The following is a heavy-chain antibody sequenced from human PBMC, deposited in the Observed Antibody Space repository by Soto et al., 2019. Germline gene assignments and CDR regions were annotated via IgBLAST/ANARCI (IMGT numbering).Heavy chain of an antibody. V-gene: IGHV3-23*01. CDR2: ISGSAGST. D-gene: IGHD2-8*02. Sequence: PWVSLRLSCPDSALPFYSYAISWVRKAPGMGLEWVSAISGSAGSTYYADSLRGRSTIPRDNSKNMLYQQMNSLRGEDTAVYYCPKLPSIGLGVYDYCGQGTLVTVS. CDR1: ALPFYSYA. J-gene: IGHJ4*02. CDR3: PKLPSIGLGVYDY.